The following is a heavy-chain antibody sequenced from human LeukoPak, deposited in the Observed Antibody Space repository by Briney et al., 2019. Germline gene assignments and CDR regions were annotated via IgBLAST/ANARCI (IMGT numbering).Heavy chain of an antibody. CDR2: IKQDGSEK. CDR1: GFTFSSYW. CDR3: ARDLNDDYSNYEDWFDP. Sequence: PGGSLRLSYAASGFTFSSYWMSWVRQAPGKGLEWVANIKQDGSEKYYVDSVKGRFTISRDNAKNSLYLQMNSLRAEDTAVYYCARDLNDDYSNYEDWFDPWGQGTLVTVSS. J-gene: IGHJ5*02. V-gene: IGHV3-7*01. D-gene: IGHD4-11*01.